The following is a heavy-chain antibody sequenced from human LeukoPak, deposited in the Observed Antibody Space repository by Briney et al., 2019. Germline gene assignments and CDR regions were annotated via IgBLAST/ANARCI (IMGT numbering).Heavy chain of an antibody. CDR2: IIPIFGTA. Sequence: SVKVSCKASGFTFTSYDFNWVRQAPGQGLEWMGGIIPIFGTANYAQKFQGRVTITADESTSTAYMELSSLRSEDTAVYYCARDRGSSSSPFDYWGQGTLVTVSS. J-gene: IGHJ4*02. D-gene: IGHD6-6*01. CDR3: ARDRGSSSSPFDY. V-gene: IGHV1-69*13. CDR1: GFTFTSYD.